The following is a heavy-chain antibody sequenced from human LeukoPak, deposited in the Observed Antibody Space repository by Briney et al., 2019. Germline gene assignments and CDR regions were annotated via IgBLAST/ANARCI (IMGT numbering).Heavy chain of an antibody. Sequence: KPSETLSLTCTVSGGSISSYYWSWIRQPPGKGLEWIGYIYYSGSTNYNPSLKSRVTISVDTSKNQFSLKLSSVTAADTAVYYCARNRKQWLIDYWGQGTLVTVSS. CDR2: IYYSGST. J-gene: IGHJ4*02. D-gene: IGHD6-19*01. CDR1: GGSISSYY. V-gene: IGHV4-59*01. CDR3: ARNRKQWLIDY.